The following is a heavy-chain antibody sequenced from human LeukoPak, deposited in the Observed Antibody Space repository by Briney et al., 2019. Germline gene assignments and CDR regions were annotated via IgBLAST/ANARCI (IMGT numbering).Heavy chain of an antibody. J-gene: IGHJ6*03. Sequence: EASVKVSCKAFGYSFTNFGISWVRQAPGQGLEWVGWVGGYNGKTNYAQKVQGRVTMTTDTSTTTAYMELRSLRSDDTAVYYCARGGSYYYPYYMDVWGKGTTVTVSS. CDR3: ARGGSYYYPYYMDV. D-gene: IGHD3-16*01. CDR2: VGGYNGKT. CDR1: GYSFTNFG. V-gene: IGHV1-18*01.